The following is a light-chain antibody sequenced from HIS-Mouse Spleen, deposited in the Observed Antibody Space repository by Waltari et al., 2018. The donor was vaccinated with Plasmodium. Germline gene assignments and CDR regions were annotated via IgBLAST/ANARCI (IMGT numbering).Light chain of an antibody. CDR3: QQYNNWSFT. Sequence: EIVMTQSPATLSVSPGERATLPCRASQSVSSYLAWYQQKPGHATRLLIYGASTRATGIPARFSGSGSGTEFTLTISSLQSEDFAVYYCQQYNNWSFTFGPGTKVDIK. V-gene: IGKV3-15*01. CDR1: QSVSSY. CDR2: GAS. J-gene: IGKJ3*01.